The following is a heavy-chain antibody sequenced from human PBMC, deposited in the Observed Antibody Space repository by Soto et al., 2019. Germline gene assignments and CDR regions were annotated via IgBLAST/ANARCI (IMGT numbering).Heavy chain of an antibody. Sequence: QVQLQESGPGLVKPSETLSLTCTVSGGSISSYYWSWIRQPPGKGLEWIGYIYYSGSTNYNPSLKSRVTISVDTSKNQFSLKLSSVTAADTAVYYCARGGGYYDFWSGYYYYGMDVWGQGTTVTVSS. D-gene: IGHD3-3*01. CDR1: GGSISSYY. J-gene: IGHJ6*02. CDR3: ARGGGYYDFWSGYYYYGMDV. V-gene: IGHV4-59*01. CDR2: IYYSGST.